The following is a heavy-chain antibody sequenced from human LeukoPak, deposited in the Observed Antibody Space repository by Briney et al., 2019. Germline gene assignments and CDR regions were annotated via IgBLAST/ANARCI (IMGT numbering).Heavy chain of an antibody. Sequence: GESLRLSCAASGFTFSGYAMYWVRQAPGKGLEWVGRIKSKTDGGTTDYAAPVKGRFTISRDDSKNTLYLQMNSLKTEDTAVYYCTVYYYYYMDVWGKGTTVTVSS. CDR2: IKSKTDGGTT. CDR3: TVYYYYYMDV. J-gene: IGHJ6*03. V-gene: IGHV3-15*01. CDR1: GFTFSGYA.